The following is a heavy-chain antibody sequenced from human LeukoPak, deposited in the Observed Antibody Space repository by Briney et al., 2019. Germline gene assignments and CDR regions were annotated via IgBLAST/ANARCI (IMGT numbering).Heavy chain of an antibody. V-gene: IGHV4-39*07. CDR3: ARGLTSMPPGGY. Sequence: SETLSLTCTVSGGSISSSSYYWGWIRQPPGKGLEWIGSIYYSGSTYSTPSLKSRVIILVDTSKNQFSLKLSSVTAADTAVYYCARGLTSMPPGGYWGQGTLVTVSS. D-gene: IGHD2/OR15-2a*01. J-gene: IGHJ4*02. CDR2: IYYSGST. CDR1: GGSISSSSYY.